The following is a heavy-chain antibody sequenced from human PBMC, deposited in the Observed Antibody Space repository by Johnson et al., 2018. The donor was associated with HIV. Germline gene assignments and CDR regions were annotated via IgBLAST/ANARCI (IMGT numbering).Heavy chain of an antibody. J-gene: IGHJ3*02. CDR3: AREGEWELLPGAFDI. V-gene: IGHV3-30*04. D-gene: IGHD1-26*01. CDR1: GFTFSSYA. CDR2: ISYDGSNK. Sequence: QVQLVESGGGVVQPGRSLRLSCAASGFTFSSYAMHWVRQAPGKGLEWVAVISYDGSNKYYADSVKGLFTISRDNSKNTLYLQMNSLRAEDTAVYYCAREGEWELLPGAFDIWGQGTMVTVSS.